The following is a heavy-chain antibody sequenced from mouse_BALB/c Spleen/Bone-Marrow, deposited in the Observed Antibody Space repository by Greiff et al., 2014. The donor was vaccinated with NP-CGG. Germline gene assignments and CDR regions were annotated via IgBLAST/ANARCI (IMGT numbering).Heavy chain of an antibody. J-gene: IGHJ4*01. CDR2: ISSGSSTI. V-gene: IGHV5-17*02. D-gene: IGHD2-4*01. Sequence: EVMLVESGGGLVQPGGSRKLSCAASGFTFSSFGMHWVRQAPEKGLEWVAYISSGSSTIYYADTVKGRFTISRDNPKNTLFLQMTSLRSEDTAMYYCARSGNYYDYDGKSYYAMDYWGQGTSVTVSS. CDR3: ARSGNYYDYDGKSYYAMDY. CDR1: GFTFSSFG.